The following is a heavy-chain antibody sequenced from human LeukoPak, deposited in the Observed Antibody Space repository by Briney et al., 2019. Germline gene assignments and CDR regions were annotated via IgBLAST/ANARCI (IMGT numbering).Heavy chain of an antibody. J-gene: IGHJ4*02. CDR3: ARATFRVGTTSAPGDY. D-gene: IGHD1-26*01. CDR1: GFTFSNYW. Sequence: GGSLRLSCAASGFTFSNYWMHWVRQAPGKGLVYVSRINTDGSSTSYADSVKGRFTISRDNAKNTLCLQMNSLRAEDTAVYYCARATFRVGTTSAPGDYWGQGTLVTVSS. V-gene: IGHV3-74*01. CDR2: INTDGSST.